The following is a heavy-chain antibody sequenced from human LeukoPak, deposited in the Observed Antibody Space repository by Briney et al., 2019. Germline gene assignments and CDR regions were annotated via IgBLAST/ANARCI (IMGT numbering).Heavy chain of an antibody. J-gene: IGHJ4*02. CDR3: AKDGIAVAGLGYFDY. CDR2: ISGSGGST. Sequence: PGGSLRLSCAASGFTFSSYAMSWVRQAPGKGLEWVSAISGSGGSTYYADSVKGRFTISRDNSKNMLYLQMNSLRAEDTAVYYCAKDGIAVAGLGYFDYWGQGTLVTVSS. CDR1: GFTFSSYA. V-gene: IGHV3-23*01. D-gene: IGHD6-19*01.